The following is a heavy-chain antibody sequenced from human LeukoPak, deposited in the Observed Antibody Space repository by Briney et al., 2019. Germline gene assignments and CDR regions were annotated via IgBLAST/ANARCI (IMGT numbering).Heavy chain of an antibody. CDR2: INHSGST. Sequence: SETLSLTCAVYGGSFSGYYWSWIRQPPGKGLEWIGEINHSGSTNYNPSLKSRVTISVDTSKNQFSLKLSSVTAADTAVYYCAGRPRGSYYKEWGQGTLVTVSS. D-gene: IGHD3-10*01. CDR1: GGSFSGYY. CDR3: AGRPRGSYYKE. J-gene: IGHJ4*02. V-gene: IGHV4-34*01.